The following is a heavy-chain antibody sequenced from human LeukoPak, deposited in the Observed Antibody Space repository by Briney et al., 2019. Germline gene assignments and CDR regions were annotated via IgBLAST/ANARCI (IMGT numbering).Heavy chain of an antibody. CDR3: ARTTWAKPFDY. D-gene: IGHD4-17*01. J-gene: IGHJ4*02. CDR2: ISAHNGNT. V-gene: IGHV1-18*01. CDR1: GYTSTSYG. Sequence: ASVKVSCTASGYTSTSYGMSWVRQAPGQGLEWMGWISAHNGNTNYAQKRQGRVTMTTDTSTSTAYMELRSLRSDDTAVYYCARTTWAKPFDYWGQGTLVTVSS.